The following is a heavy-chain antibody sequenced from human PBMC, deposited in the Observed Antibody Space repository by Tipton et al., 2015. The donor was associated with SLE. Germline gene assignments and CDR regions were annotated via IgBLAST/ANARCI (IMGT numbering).Heavy chain of an antibody. D-gene: IGHD1-26*01. CDR2: IYYSGST. CDR3: ARVGGGVGYYYYMDV. CDR1: GGSISSHY. Sequence: TLSLTCTVSGGSISSHYWSWIRQPPGKGLEWIGYIYYSGSTNYNPSLKSRVTISVGTSKNQFSLKLSSVTAADTAVYYCARVGGGVGYYYYMDVWGKGTTVTVSS. J-gene: IGHJ6*03. V-gene: IGHV4-59*11.